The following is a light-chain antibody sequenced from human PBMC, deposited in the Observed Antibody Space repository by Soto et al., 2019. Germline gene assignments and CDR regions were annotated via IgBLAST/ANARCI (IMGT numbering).Light chain of an antibody. Sequence: EIVLTQSPGTLSLSPGERATLSCRASQSVSSSYLAWYQQKPGQAPRLLIYGASSRATGIPDRFSGSGSGTDFTLTIGRLEPEDFAVYYCQQYGSSPLGGGTKVDIK. CDR2: GAS. CDR1: QSVSSSY. J-gene: IGKJ4*01. V-gene: IGKV3-20*01. CDR3: QQYGSSP.